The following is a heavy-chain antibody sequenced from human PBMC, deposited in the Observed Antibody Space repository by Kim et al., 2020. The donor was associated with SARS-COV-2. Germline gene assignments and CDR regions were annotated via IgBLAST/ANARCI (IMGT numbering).Heavy chain of an antibody. CDR3: AREWYAVRSVSYW. CDR1: GFTFSSNS. J-gene: IGHJ2*01. D-gene: IGHD3-3*01. Sequence: GGSLRLSCAVTGFTFSSNSMTWLRQAPGKGLEWVASINQDGSEKSYVDSVRGRFTISRDNSKYSVYLQMESLKVEDTGLYYCAREWYAVRSVSYW. V-gene: IGHV3-7*01. CDR2: INQDGSEK.